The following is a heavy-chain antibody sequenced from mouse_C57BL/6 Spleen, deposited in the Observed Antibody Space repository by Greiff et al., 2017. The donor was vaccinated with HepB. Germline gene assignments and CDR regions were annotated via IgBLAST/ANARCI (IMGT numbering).Heavy chain of an antibody. D-gene: IGHD1-1*01. Sequence: DVMLVESGGGLVQPGGSLKLSCAASGFTFSDYYMYWVRQTPEKRLEWVAYISNGGGSTYYPDTVKGRFTISRDNAKNTLYLQMSRLKSEDTAMYYCARQGDYYGSSLDYWGQGTTLTVSS. CDR2: ISNGGGST. CDR3: ARQGDYYGSSLDY. V-gene: IGHV5-12*01. J-gene: IGHJ2*01. CDR1: GFTFSDYY.